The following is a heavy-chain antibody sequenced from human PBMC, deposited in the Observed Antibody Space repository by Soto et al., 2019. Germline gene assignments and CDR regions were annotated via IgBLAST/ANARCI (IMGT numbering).Heavy chain of an antibody. CDR1: GFTLCGYA. D-gene: IGHD6-6*01. J-gene: IGHJ6*03. CDR3: ARRARPDFYYMDV. V-gene: IGHV3-64*01. CDR2: ISSNGVGT. Sequence: EVQLAESGGGLAQPGGSLRLCCAASGFTLCGYAMDWVRQAPGKGLEYVSGISSNGVGTYYPNSVQGRFTISRDNSKNTVYLQMGSLRPEDMAVYYCARRARPDFYYMDVWGKGTTVTVSS.